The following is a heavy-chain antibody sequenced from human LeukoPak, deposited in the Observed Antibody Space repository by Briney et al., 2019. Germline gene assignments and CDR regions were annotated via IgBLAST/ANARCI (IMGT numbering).Heavy chain of an antibody. Sequence: SGGSLRLSCAASGFTFSSYAMSWVRQAPGKGLEWVSVIYSGGSTYYADSVKGRFTISRHNSKNTLYLQMNSLKTEDTAVYYCARTTYYYDSSAYYFDYWGQGTLVTVSS. V-gene: IGHV3-53*04. CDR3: ARTTYYYDSSAYYFDY. CDR1: GFTFSSYA. J-gene: IGHJ4*02. D-gene: IGHD3-22*01. CDR2: IYSGGST.